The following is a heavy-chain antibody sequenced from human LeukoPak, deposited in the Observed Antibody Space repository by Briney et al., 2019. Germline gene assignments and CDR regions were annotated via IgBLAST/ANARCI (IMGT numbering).Heavy chain of an antibody. CDR3: AKGRGPSSSWSYFDY. J-gene: IGHJ4*02. CDR2: ISGSGGST. Sequence: GGSLRLSCAASGFTFSCYAMSWVRQAPAKGLEWVSAISGSGGSTYYADSVKGRFTITRDNSKNTLYLQMNSLRAEDTAVYYCAKGRGPSSSWSYFDYWGQGTLVTVSS. V-gene: IGHV3-23*01. D-gene: IGHD6-13*01. CDR1: GFTFSCYA.